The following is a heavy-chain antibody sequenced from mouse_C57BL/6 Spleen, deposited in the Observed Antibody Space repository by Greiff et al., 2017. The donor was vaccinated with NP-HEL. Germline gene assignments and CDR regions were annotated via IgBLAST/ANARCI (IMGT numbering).Heavy chain of an antibody. CDR1: GYTFTSYW. Sequence: QVQLQPGAELVMPGASVKLSCKASGYTFTSYWMHWVKQRPGQGLEWIGEIDPSDSYTNYNQKFKGKSTLTVDKSSSTAYMQLSSLTSEDSAVYYCALYYGSSYNAMDYWGQGTSVTVSS. CDR3: ALYYGSSYNAMDY. J-gene: IGHJ4*01. CDR2: IDPSDSYT. D-gene: IGHD1-1*01. V-gene: IGHV1-69*01.